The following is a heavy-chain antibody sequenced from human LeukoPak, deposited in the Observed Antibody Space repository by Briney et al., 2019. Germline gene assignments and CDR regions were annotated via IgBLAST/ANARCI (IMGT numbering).Heavy chain of an antibody. CDR1: GFSFSGHW. D-gene: IGHD1-26*01. CDR3: AYRNNFEY. Sequence: GGSLRLSCAASGFSFSGHWMNWVRQPPGKGLEWVANIKADGSEKYYVDSVKGRFTISRDDARRTVDLQMDNLRAEDTAIYYCAYRNNFEYWGQGALVTVSS. CDR2: IKADGSEK. V-gene: IGHV3-7*05. J-gene: IGHJ4*02.